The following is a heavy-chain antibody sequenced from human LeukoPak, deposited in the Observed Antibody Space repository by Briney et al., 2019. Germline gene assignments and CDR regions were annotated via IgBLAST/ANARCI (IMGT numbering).Heavy chain of an antibody. D-gene: IGHD1-7*01. V-gene: IGHV3-11*01. CDR2: ISSSGSTI. CDR1: GFTFSDYY. Sequence: PGGSLRLSCAASGFTFSDYYMSWIRQAPGKGLEWVSYISSSGSTIYYADSVKGRFTISRDNAKNSLYLQMNSLRAEDTAVYCCARDLGLELRGLEDGMDVWGQGTTVTVSS. CDR3: ARDLGLELRGLEDGMDV. J-gene: IGHJ6*02.